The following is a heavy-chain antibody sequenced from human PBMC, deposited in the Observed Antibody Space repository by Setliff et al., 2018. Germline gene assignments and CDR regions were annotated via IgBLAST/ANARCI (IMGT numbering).Heavy chain of an antibody. Sequence: SETLSLTCAVYGGSFSGFYWSWIRQPPGKGLEWIGEINHSGSTNYNPSLKSRVTISVDTSKNQFSLKLSSVTAEDTAVYYCAREWGSNGGAFDIWGQGTMVTVSS. CDR1: GGSFSGFY. J-gene: IGHJ3*02. CDR2: INHSGST. CDR3: AREWGSNGGAFDI. V-gene: IGHV4-34*01. D-gene: IGHD3-16*01.